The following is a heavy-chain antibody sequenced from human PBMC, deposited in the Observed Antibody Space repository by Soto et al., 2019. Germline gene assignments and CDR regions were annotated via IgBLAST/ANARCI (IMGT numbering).Heavy chain of an antibody. CDR2: IIPILGIA. Sequence: SVKVSCKASGGTFSSYTISWVRQAPGQGLEWMGRIIPILGIANYAQKFQGRVTITADKSTSTAYMELSSLRSEDTAVYYCAREAVNYDILTGYYWFDPWGQGTLVTVSS. V-gene: IGHV1-69*04. CDR1: GGTFSSYT. J-gene: IGHJ5*02. D-gene: IGHD3-9*01. CDR3: AREAVNYDILTGYYWFDP.